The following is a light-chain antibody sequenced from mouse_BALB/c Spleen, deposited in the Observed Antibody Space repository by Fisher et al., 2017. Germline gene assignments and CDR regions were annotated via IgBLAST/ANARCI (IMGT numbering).Light chain of an antibody. CDR1: SSISS. J-gene: IGKJ1*01. V-gene: IGKV4-59*01. CDR3: QQWSSNPPT. CDR2: DTS. Sequence: IVLTQSPVSITASRGEKVTITCRASSSISSNYLHWYQQKSGTSPKRWIYDTSKLASGVPGRFSGSGSGTSYSLTISSMEAEDAATYYCQQWSSNPPTFGGGTKLEIK.